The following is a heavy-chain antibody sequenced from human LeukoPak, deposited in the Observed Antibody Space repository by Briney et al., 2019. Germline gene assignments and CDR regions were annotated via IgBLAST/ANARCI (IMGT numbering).Heavy chain of an antibody. Sequence: KTSETLSLTCAVYGGSFSGYYWSWIRQPPGKGLEWIGEINHSGSTNYNPSLKSRVTISVDTSKNQFSLKLSSVTAADTAVYYCARLTHLTSRRNSRKLGFSGASQGFDYWGQGTLVTVSS. CDR3: ARLTHLTSRRNSRKLGFSGASQGFDY. J-gene: IGHJ4*02. CDR1: GGSFSGYY. D-gene: IGHD1-7*01. V-gene: IGHV4-34*01. CDR2: INHSGST.